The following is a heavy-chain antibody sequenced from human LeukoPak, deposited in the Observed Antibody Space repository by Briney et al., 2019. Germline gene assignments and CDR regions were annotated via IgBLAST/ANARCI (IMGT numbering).Heavy chain of an antibody. V-gene: IGHV1-69*01. Sequence: SVKVSCKASGCTFSTFGISWVRQAPGQGLEWMGGIIPIFVTTTFAQKFQDRVTITADESTTTAYMELSSLRSEDTAVYFCARDLHRGGYQGGAFDIWGQGTLVTVSS. D-gene: IGHD5-12*01. CDR2: IIPIFVTT. J-gene: IGHJ3*02. CDR1: GCTFSTFG. CDR3: ARDLHRGGYQGGAFDI.